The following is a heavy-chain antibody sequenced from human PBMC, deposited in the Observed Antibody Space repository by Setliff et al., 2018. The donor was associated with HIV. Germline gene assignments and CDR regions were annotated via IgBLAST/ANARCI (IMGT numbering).Heavy chain of an antibody. D-gene: IGHD3-3*01. Sequence: SETLSLTCTVSGGSISSYYWSWIRQPPGKGLEWIGYIYYSGSTNYNPSLKSRVTISVDTSKNQFSLKLSSVTAADTAGYYCARDRKSLGYNFWSGFRPDAAFDIWGQGTMVTVSS. V-gene: IGHV4-59*01. CDR2: IYYSGST. CDR3: ARDRKSLGYNFWSGFRPDAAFDI. CDR1: GGSISSYY. J-gene: IGHJ3*02.